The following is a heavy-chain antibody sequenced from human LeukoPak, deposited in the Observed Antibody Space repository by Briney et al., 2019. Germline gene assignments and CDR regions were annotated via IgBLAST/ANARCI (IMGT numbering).Heavy chain of an antibody. D-gene: IGHD3-16*01. Sequence: SETLSLTCTVFGGSISSYYWSWIRQPPGKGLEWIGYIYYSGSTNYNPSLKSRVTISVDTSKNQFSLKLSSVTAADTAVYYCARRRDYVWGSYLDYWGQGTLVTVSS. CDR3: ARRRDYVWGSYLDY. CDR1: GGSISSYY. CDR2: IYYSGST. V-gene: IGHV4-59*08. J-gene: IGHJ4*02.